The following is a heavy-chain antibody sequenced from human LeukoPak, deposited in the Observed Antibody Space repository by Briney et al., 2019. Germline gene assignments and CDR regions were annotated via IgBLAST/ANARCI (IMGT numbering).Heavy chain of an antibody. CDR2: ISGGGGST. D-gene: IGHD3-22*01. V-gene: IGHV3-23*01. CDR1: GFTFSSYA. CDR3: GPSSGYYVY. Sequence: GGSLRLSCAASGFTFSSYAMSWVRQAPGKGLEWVSGISGGGGSTYYADSVKGRFTISRDNSKNTLYLKMNSLRAEDTAVYCCGPSSGYYVYWGQGTLVTVSS. J-gene: IGHJ4*02.